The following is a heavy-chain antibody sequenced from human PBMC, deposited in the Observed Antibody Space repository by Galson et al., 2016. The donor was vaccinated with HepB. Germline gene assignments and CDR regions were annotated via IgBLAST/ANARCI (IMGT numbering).Heavy chain of an antibody. CDR2: IGRVGDT. CDR3: AREIKDTISVGWYFDL. CDR1: GFTFSTSD. Sequence: SLRLSCAASGFTFSTSDMHWVRQGTGKGLEWVSAIGRVGDTYYSGSVEGRFTISRENAKNSLYLEMNSLRAGDTAVYYCAREIKDTISVGWYFDLWGRGTLVTVSS. D-gene: IGHD5/OR15-5a*01. V-gene: IGHV3-13*01. J-gene: IGHJ2*01.